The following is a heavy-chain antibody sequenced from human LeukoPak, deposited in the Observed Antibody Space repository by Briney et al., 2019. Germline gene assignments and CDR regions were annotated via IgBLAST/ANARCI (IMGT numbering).Heavy chain of an antibody. D-gene: IGHD2-2*01. CDR3: AKDRYCTSSSCPIDY. V-gene: IGHV3-74*01. CDR2: VNGDGSST. J-gene: IGHJ4*02. CDR1: GFTFSTYW. Sequence: AGGSLRLSCAASGFTFSTYWMHWVRQAPGKGLVWVSRVNGDGSSTNYADSVKGRFTISRDNSKNSLYLQMNSLRVEDTALYYCAKDRYCTSSSCPIDYWGQGTMVTVSS.